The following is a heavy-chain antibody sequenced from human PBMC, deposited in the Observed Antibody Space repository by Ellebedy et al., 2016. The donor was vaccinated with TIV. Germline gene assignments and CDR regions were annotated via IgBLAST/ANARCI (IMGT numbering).Heavy chain of an antibody. Sequence: LTCATSGFTFDNFAMRWFRQAPGKGLEWVSAITGSGDRTFYADSVKGRFTVSRDTSKNTLYLQINSLRAEDTAIYYCAKDSGKYGWNSEYWGQGTQVTVSS. CDR1: GFTFDNFA. D-gene: IGHD3-10*01. CDR3: AKDSGKYGWNSEY. CDR2: ITGSGDRT. V-gene: IGHV3-23*01. J-gene: IGHJ4*02.